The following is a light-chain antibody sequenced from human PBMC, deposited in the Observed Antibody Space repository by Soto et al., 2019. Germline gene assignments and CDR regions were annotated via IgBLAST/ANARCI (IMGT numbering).Light chain of an antibody. CDR2: DAS. CDR1: QSVSRR. J-gene: IGKJ1*01. Sequence: DIQMTQSPSTLSASVGDRITITCRASQSVSRRLAWYQQKPGKAPKLLIYDASSLESGVPSRFSGRGSGTEFTLTISSLQPDDCAVYYCQQYDKWPPTFGQGTKVDIK. V-gene: IGKV1-5*01. CDR3: QQYDKWPPT.